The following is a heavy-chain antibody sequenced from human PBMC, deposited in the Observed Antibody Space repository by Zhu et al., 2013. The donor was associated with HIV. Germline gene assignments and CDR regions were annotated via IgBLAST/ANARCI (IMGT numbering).Heavy chain of an antibody. D-gene: IGHD5-12*01. CDR2: ISAYNGNT. CDR3: ARENGDGYNEY. J-gene: IGHJ4*02. V-gene: IGHV1-18*01. Sequence: QDQLVQSGAEMKKPGASVKVSCKTSGYVFTSFGISWVRQAPGQGLEWMGWISAYNGNTNYEQKLQGRVTMTTDTSTSTAYMELRSLRSEDTAVYYCARENGDGYNEYWGQGTLVTVSS. CDR1: GYVFTSFG.